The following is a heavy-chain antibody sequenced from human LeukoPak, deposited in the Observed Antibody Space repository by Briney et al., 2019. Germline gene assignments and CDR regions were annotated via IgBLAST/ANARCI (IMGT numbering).Heavy chain of an antibody. Sequence: AASVTVSCMASGYTFTSYGISGVRQAPGQGLEWMGWISAYNGKTNYAQKLQGRVTMTTDTSTSTAYMELRSLRSDDTAVYYCARDGRESSGWGPKIPYYYYYYYMDVWGKGTTVTISS. CDR3: ARDGRESSGWGPKIPYYYYYYYMDV. CDR1: GYTFTSYG. D-gene: IGHD6-19*01. V-gene: IGHV1-18*01. J-gene: IGHJ6*03. CDR2: ISAYNGKT.